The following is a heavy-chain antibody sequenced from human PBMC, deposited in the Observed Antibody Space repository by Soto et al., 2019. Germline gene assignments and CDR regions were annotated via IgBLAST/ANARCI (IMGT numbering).Heavy chain of an antibody. J-gene: IGHJ4*02. V-gene: IGHV4-4*02. CDR1: GDPITSRNW. CDR2: VHVAGST. D-gene: IGHD2-8*02. CDR3: ATSLVPNTLDH. Sequence: TLSLTCAVSGDPITSRNWWTWVRQAPGKGLEWIGEVHVAGSTNYNPSLKSRVTMSLDKSKDQLSLKLNSVTAADTAVYHCATSLVPNTLDHWGRGRLVTVSS.